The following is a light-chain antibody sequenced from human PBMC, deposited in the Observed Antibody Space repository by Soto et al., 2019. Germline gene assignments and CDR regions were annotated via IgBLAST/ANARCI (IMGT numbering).Light chain of an antibody. V-gene: IGLV2-11*01. CDR1: SRDGGGDNS. J-gene: IGLJ1*01. Sequence: QSRLRQPDSRSRSPGHSVSITCTETSRDGGGDNSVSWYQQYPGNAPKLIIYDVTKRPSGVPARFSGSKSGNTASLTISGLQAEDEAEYYCCSYAGRFTLYVFGSAPKVTVL. CDR2: DVT. CDR3: CSYAGRFTLYV.